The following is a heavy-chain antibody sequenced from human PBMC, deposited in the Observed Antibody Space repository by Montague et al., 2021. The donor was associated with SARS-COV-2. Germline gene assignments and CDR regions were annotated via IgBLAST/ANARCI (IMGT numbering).Heavy chain of an antibody. J-gene: IGHJ6*03. CDR1: GFSLSTSGMC. CDR3: ARLRDGVVPSPILGVGPYYSYYYMDV. D-gene: IGHD3-10*01. V-gene: IGHV2-70*02. Sequence: VKPTQTLTLTCTFSGFSLSTSGMCVSWIRQPPGKALEWLARIDWDDDKYYSTSLKTRLTISKDTSKNQFSLKLTSVAAADTAVYYCARLRDGVVPSPILGVGPYYSYYYMDVWGRGTTVTVSS. CDR2: IDWDDDK.